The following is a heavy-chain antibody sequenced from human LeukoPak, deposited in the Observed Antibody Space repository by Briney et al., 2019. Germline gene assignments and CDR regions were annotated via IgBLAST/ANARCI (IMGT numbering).Heavy chain of an antibody. CDR1: GFTFSSYA. Sequence: GSLRLSCAASGFTFSSYAMHWVRQAPGKGLEWVAVISYDGSNKYYADSVKGRFIISRGNSKNTLYLQMNSLRPEDTAVYYCARDTHYYYDSSGYLLLWGQGTLVTVSS. J-gene: IGHJ4*02. V-gene: IGHV3-30*04. CDR3: ARDTHYYYDSSGYLLL. D-gene: IGHD3-22*01. CDR2: ISYDGSNK.